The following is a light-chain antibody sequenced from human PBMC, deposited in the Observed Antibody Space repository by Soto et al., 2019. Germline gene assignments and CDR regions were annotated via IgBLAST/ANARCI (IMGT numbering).Light chain of an antibody. J-gene: IGKJ1*01. CDR1: QNIDRW. V-gene: IGKV1-5*03. CDR3: QQYNTYFRT. CDR2: KAS. Sequence: DVQMTQSPSTVSASVGDRVTITCRASQNIDRWLAWYQQKPGKAPKVLIYKASTLESGVPSRFSGSRSGTEFTLTINNLQPDDFATYHCQQYNTYFRTFGQGTKVEIK.